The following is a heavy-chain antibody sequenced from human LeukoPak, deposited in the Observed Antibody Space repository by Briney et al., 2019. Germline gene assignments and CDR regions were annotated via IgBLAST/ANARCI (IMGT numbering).Heavy chain of an antibody. V-gene: IGHV3-23*01. D-gene: IGHD6-13*01. J-gene: IGHJ4*02. CDR3: AKKSSSWYEHADY. CDR1: GFTFSTYA. Sequence: GGSLRLSCAVSGFTFSTYAMSWVRQAPGKGLEWVSGISGSADSTYYADSVKGRFTISRDNSKNTLYLQMNSLRVEDTAVYYCAKKSSSWYEHADYWGQGTLVTVSS. CDR2: ISGSADST.